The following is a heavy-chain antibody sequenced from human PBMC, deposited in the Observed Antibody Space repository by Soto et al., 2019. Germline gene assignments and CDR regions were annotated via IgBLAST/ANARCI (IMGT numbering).Heavy chain of an antibody. V-gene: IGHV1-24*01. CDR2: FDPEDGET. Sequence: ASVKVSCKVSGYTLTELSMHWVRQAPGKGLEWMGGFDPEDGETIYAQKFQGRVTMTEDTSTDTAYMELSSLRSEDTAVYYCAYLTGDPYYDFWSGYNWFDPWGQGTLVTVSS. D-gene: IGHD3-3*01. CDR1: GYTLTELS. J-gene: IGHJ5*02. CDR3: AYLTGDPYYDFWSGYNWFDP.